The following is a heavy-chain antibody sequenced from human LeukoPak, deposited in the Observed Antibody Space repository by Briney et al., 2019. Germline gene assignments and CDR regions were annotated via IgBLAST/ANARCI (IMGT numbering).Heavy chain of an antibody. J-gene: IGHJ4*02. CDR1: GYTFTSYG. D-gene: IGHD6-13*01. CDR2: ISAYNGNT. V-gene: IGHV1-18*01. CDR3: ARGQSIAAAGTVDY. Sequence: ASVKVSCKASGYTFTSYGISWVRQAPGQGLEWVGWISAYNGNTHYAQNLQGRVTMTTDTSTSTAYMELGSLRSDDTSVYYCARGQSIAAAGTVDYWGQGTLVTVSS.